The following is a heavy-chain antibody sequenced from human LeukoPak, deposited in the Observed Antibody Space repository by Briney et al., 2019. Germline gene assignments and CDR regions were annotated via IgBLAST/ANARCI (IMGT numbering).Heavy chain of an antibody. D-gene: IGHD3-9*01. V-gene: IGHV3-7*01. CDR3: ARGPIRYFDWLSFDY. CDR1: GFTFSSYW. CDR2: IKQDGSEK. Sequence: PGGSLRLSCAASGFTFSSYWMSWVRQAPGKGLEWVANIKQDGSEKYYVDSVKGRFTISRDNAKNSLYLQMNSLRAEDTAVYYCARGPIRYFDWLSFDYWGQGTLVTVSS. J-gene: IGHJ4*02.